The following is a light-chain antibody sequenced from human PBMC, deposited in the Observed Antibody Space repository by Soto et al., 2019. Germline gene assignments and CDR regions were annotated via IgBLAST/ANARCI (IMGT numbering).Light chain of an antibody. CDR1: SSNIGAGYD. Sequence: QSALTQPPSVSGAPGQRVTISCSGSSSNIGAGYDVHWYQQLPGTAPKLLISANNIRPSGVPDRLSGSKSGTSASLAITGLQAEDEADYYCQSYDSSLSGSGVFGGGTKLTVL. CDR2: ANN. CDR3: QSYDSSLSGSGV. J-gene: IGLJ3*02. V-gene: IGLV1-40*01.